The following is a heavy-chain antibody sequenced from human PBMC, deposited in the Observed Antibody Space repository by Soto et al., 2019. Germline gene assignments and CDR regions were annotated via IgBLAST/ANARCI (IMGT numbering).Heavy chain of an antibody. D-gene: IGHD6-25*01. V-gene: IGHV4-34*01. CDR2: INHSGST. J-gene: IGHJ5*02. CDR1: GGSFSGYY. CDR3: ARGPAATLLTGNRNWSVP. Sequence: LSLTCAVYGGSFSGYYWSWIRQPPGKGLEWIGEINHSGSTNYNPSLKSRVTISVDTSKNQFSLKLSSVTAADTAVCYCARGPAATLLTGNRNWSVPWGQGTLVTVS.